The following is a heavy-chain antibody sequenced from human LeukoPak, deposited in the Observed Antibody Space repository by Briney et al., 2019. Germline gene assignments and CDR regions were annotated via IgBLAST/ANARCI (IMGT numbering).Heavy chain of an antibody. CDR2: IIPIFGTA. CDR3: ARVLLDMVEVPADYYYYYGMDV. J-gene: IGHJ6*02. D-gene: IGHD2-2*01. Sequence: GASVKVSCKASGGTFSSYAISWVRQAPGQGLEWMGGIIPIFGTANYAQKFQGRVTITADESTSTAYMELSSLRSEDTAVYYCARVLLDMVEVPADYYYYYGMDVWGQGTTVTVSS. V-gene: IGHV1-69*13. CDR1: GGTFSSYA.